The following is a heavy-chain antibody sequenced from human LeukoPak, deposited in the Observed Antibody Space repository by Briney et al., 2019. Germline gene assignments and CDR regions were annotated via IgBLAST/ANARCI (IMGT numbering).Heavy chain of an antibody. CDR2: INHSGST. Sequence: SETLSLTCTVSGGSISSYYWSWIRQPPGKGLEWIGEINHSGSTNYNPSLKSRVTISVDTSKNQFSLKLSSVTAADTAVYYCARGEVEVLFDYWGQGTLVTVSS. V-gene: IGHV4-34*01. D-gene: IGHD2-15*01. CDR1: GGSISSYY. CDR3: ARGEVEVLFDY. J-gene: IGHJ4*02.